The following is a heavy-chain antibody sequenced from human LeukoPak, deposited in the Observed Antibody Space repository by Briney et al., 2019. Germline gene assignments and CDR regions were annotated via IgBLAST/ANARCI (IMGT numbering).Heavy chain of an antibody. CDR2: ISGSGGST. J-gene: IGHJ4*02. D-gene: IGHD3-10*01. CDR1: GFTFSSYW. CDR3: AKYREILLWFGELLSDIDY. Sequence: PGGSLRLSCAASGFTFSSYWMHWVRQVPGKGLVWVSAISGSGGSTYYADSVKGRFTISRDNSKNTLYLQMNSLRAEDTAVYYCAKYREILLWFGELLSDIDYWGQGTLVTVSS. V-gene: IGHV3-23*01.